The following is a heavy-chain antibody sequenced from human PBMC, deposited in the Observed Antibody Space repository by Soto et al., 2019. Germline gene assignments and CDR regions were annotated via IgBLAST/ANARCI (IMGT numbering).Heavy chain of an antibody. CDR3: ARAGYPGDWFDP. J-gene: IGHJ5*02. D-gene: IGHD3-9*01. CDR2: ISSSSTI. Sequence: GSLRLSCAASGFTFSSYSMNWVRQAPGKGLEWVSYISSSSTIYYADSVKGRFTISRDNAKNSLYLQMNSLRAEDTAVYYCARAGYPGDWFDPWGQGTLVTGLL. CDR1: GFTFSSYS. V-gene: IGHV3-48*01.